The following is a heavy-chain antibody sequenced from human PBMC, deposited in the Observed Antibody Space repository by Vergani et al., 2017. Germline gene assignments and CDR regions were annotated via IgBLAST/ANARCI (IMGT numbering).Heavy chain of an antibody. J-gene: IGHJ4*02. D-gene: IGHD2-2*01. CDR2: IYSTGST. CDR1: GDSISSGVYY. Sequence: QVQLQESGPGLVKPSQTLSLTCSVSGDSISSGVYYWNWIRQHPGKGLEWIGYIYSTGSTHHNPSLRRRINMSVDTSKNQFSLKLNSVTAADTAMYYCARDGKSRDCSSTSCYSWLRYWGQGTLVTVSS. CDR3: ARDGKSRDCSSTSCYSWLRY. V-gene: IGHV4-31*03.